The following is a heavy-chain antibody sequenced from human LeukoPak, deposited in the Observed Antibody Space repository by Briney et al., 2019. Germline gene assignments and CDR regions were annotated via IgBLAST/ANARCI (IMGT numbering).Heavy chain of an antibody. D-gene: IGHD3-22*01. Sequence: GASVKVSCKASGYTFTSYYMHWVRQAPGQGLEWMGIINPSGGSTSYARKFQGRVTMTRDTSTSTVYMELSSLRSEDTAVYFCARVIPDYYDSSGYPLFFDYWGQGTLVIVSS. CDR3: ARVIPDYYDSSGYPLFFDY. J-gene: IGHJ4*02. CDR2: INPSGGST. V-gene: IGHV1-46*01. CDR1: GYTFTSYY.